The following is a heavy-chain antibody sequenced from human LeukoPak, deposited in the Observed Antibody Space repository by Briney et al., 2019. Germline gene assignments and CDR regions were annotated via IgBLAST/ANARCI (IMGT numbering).Heavy chain of an antibody. D-gene: IGHD7-27*01. Sequence: SETLSLTCTVSGGSISSGSYYWSWIRQPAGKGLEWIGRIYTSGSTNYNPSLKSRVTISVDTSKNQFSLMLSSVTAADTAVYYCARSLLGTGGIFDSWGQGTLVTVSS. CDR1: GGSISSGSYY. J-gene: IGHJ4*02. CDR2: IYTSGST. V-gene: IGHV4-61*02. CDR3: ARSLLGTGGIFDS.